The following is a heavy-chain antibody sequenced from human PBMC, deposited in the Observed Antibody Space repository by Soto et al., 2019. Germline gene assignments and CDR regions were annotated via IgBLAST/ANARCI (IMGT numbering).Heavy chain of an antibody. J-gene: IGHJ5*02. Sequence: ASVKVSCKAYGYTFTSYYMHWVRQAPGQGLEWMGIINPSGGSTSYAQKFQGRVTMTRDTSTSTVYMELSSLRSEDTAVYYCATELQVGWFDPWGQGTLVTVSS. V-gene: IGHV1-46*01. CDR1: GYTFTSYY. D-gene: IGHD1-7*01. CDR2: INPSGGST. CDR3: ATELQVGWFDP.